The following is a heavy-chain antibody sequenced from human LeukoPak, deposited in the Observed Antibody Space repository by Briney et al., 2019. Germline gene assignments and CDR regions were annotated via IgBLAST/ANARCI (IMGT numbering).Heavy chain of an antibody. CDR1: GGSISSSSYY. V-gene: IGHV4-39*07. Sequence: SETLSLTCTVSGGSISSSSYYWGWIRQPPGKGLEWIGSIYYSGSTYYNPSLKSRVTISLDTSKSQFSLKVRYVTAADTAVYYCARGLNDSWTGENYWGQGTLVTVSS. CDR2: IYYSGST. CDR3: ARGLNDSWTGENY. J-gene: IGHJ4*02. D-gene: IGHD3-3*01.